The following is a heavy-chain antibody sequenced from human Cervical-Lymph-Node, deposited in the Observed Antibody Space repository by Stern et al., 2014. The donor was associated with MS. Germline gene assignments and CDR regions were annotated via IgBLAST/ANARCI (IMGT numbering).Heavy chain of an antibody. Sequence: EVQLEESGGSLVQPGGSLRLSCAASGFTFSSYAMSWVRQAPGKGLEWVSAISGSGDSTYYADSVKGRFTISRDNSKNTLYLQMNSLRADDTAVYYCAKEGILVASFDYWGQGTLVTGSA. CDR3: AKEGILVASFDY. CDR1: GFTFSSYA. D-gene: IGHD6-19*01. V-gene: IGHV3-23*04. J-gene: IGHJ4*02. CDR2: ISGSGDST.